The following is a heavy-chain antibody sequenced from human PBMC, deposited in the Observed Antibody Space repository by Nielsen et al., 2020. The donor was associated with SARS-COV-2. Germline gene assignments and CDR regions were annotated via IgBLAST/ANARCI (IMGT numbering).Heavy chain of an antibody. Sequence: SVKVSCKASGGTFSSYTFSWVRQAPGQGLEWMGRIIPLLDIANYAQKFQGRVTITADKSTSTAYMELSRLTSDDTAIYYCTMPDASNGKWGQGTLVTVSS. CDR2: IIPLLDIA. CDR1: GGTFSSYT. J-gene: IGHJ4*02. V-gene: IGHV1-69*02. CDR3: TMPDASNGK. D-gene: IGHD4-11*01.